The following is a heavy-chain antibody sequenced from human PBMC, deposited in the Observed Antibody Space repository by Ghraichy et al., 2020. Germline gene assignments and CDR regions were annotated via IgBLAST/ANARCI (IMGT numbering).Heavy chain of an antibody. V-gene: IGHV4-34*01. J-gene: IGHJ6*04. Sequence: SETLSLTCAVYGGSFSGYYWSWIRQPPGKGLEWIGEINHSGSTNYNPSLKSRVTISVDTSKNQFSLKLSSVTAADTAVYYCASSIGYSYGLYYYYYYGMDGWVEGTTVTVSS. CDR1: GGSFSGYY. CDR2: INHSGST. CDR3: ASSIGYSYGLYYYYYYGMDG. D-gene: IGHD5-18*01.